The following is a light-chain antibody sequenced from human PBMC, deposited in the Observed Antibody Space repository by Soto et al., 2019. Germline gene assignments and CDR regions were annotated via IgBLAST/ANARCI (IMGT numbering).Light chain of an antibody. CDR1: QGISIY. CDR3: PQYNRAPHT. CDR2: AAS. Sequence: DIQMTQSPSSLSASVGDRVTITCRASQGISIYLAWYHQKPGEVPNLLIYAASTLQSGVPSRFSGSGSGTDFTLTISSLQPEDVAIYYCPQYNRAPHTFGGGTKVEIK. J-gene: IGKJ4*01. V-gene: IGKV1-27*01.